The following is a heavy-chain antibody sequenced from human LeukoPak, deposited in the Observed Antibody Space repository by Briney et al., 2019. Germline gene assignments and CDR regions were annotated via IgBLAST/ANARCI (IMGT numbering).Heavy chain of an antibody. CDR1: GYTFIAHY. CDR2: INPNSGDT. CDR3: ARGGGWGDTDAFFF. D-gene: IGHD5-18*01. J-gene: IGHJ3*01. Sequence: ASLKVSCTASGYTFIAHYLHWVRQAPGQGLEWMGWINPNSGDTKYAQKFQGWVTMTRDTSISTAYMELSRLKSDDTAVYYCARGGGWGDTDAFFFWGQGTMVTVSS. V-gene: IGHV1-2*04.